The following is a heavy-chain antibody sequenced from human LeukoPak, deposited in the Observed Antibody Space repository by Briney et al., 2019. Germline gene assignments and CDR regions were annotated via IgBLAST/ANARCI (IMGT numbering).Heavy chain of an antibody. D-gene: IGHD1-1*01. CDR3: AKGRSTTGTTPEFDY. CDR1: GFTVSSYC. J-gene: IGHJ4*02. CDR2: ISYDGSHT. Sequence: GGSLRLSCAASGFTVSSYCMHWVRQAPGKGLDWVAAISYDGSHTYHAYSGKGRFPISRDDSKNTLYLTMNSLRPEDTAVYYCAKGRSTTGTTPEFDYWGQGTLVTVSS. V-gene: IGHV3-30*18.